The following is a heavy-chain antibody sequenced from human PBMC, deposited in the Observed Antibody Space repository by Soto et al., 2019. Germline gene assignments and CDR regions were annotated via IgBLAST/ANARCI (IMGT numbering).Heavy chain of an antibody. V-gene: IGHV1-69*13. CDR1: RDTFGNYA. CDR3: ARGDSSSSGLIYYAMDV. Sequence: SVKVSWKASRDTFGNYAINWARQATGQGLEWMGGIIPMFGTADYTQKFQGRVTITADESTSTAYMELSSLRSEDTAVYYCARGDSSSSGLIYYAMDVWGQGTTVIVSS. D-gene: IGHD6-6*01. J-gene: IGHJ6*02. CDR2: IIPMFGTA.